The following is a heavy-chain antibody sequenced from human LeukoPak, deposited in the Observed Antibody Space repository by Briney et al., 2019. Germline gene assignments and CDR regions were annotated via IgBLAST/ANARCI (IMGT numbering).Heavy chain of an antibody. CDR2: IIPIFGTA. V-gene: IGHV1-69*13. Sequence: SVKVSCKASGGTFSSYAISWVRQAPGQGLEWMGGIIPIFGTANYAQKFQGRVTITADESTSTAYMELSSLRSEDTAVYYCARGWVGGDLLLYYFGYWGQGTLVTVSS. CDR1: GGTFSSYA. D-gene: IGHD4-17*01. CDR3: ARGWVGGDLLLYYFGY. J-gene: IGHJ4*02.